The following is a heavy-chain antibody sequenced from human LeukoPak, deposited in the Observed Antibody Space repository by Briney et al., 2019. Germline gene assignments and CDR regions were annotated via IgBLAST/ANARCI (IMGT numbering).Heavy chain of an antibody. CDR3: ARLRVQQLASSYYMDV. CDR1: GDSVTTTNFY. CDR2: IYYGVNT. V-gene: IGHV4-39*01. Sequence: SETLSLTCIVSGDSVTTTNFYWGWIRQAPGKGLEWIGSIYYGVNTYYKPSLKSRVTISVDTSLNQFSLILTSVTAADTGMYYCARLRVQQLASSYYMDVWGKGTTVTVSS. J-gene: IGHJ6*03. D-gene: IGHD6-13*01.